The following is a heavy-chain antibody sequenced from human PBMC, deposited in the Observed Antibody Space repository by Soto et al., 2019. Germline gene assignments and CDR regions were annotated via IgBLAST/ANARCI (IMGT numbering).Heavy chain of an antibody. CDR1: GGTFSSYA. CDR2: IIPIFGTA. V-gene: IGHV1-69*13. Sequence: SVKVSCKASGGTFSSYATSWVRQAPGQGLEWMGGIIPIFGTANYAQKFQGRVTITADESTSTAYMELSSLRSEDTAVYYCARDRPEYYYDSSVGYFDYWGQGTLVTVSS. J-gene: IGHJ4*02. D-gene: IGHD3-22*01. CDR3: ARDRPEYYYDSSVGYFDY.